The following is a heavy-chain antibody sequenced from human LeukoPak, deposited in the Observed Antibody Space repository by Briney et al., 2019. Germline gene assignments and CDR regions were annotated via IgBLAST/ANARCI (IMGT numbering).Heavy chain of an antibody. J-gene: IGHJ4*02. Sequence: GGSLRLSCAVSGITLSNYGMSGVRQAPGKGLEWVAGISDSGGRTKYADSVKGRFTISRDNSKNTLYLQMNSLRAEDTAVYFCAKRGVVIRVILVGFHKEAYYFDSWGQGALVTVSS. CDR1: GITLSNYG. V-gene: IGHV3-23*01. CDR2: ISDSGGRT. D-gene: IGHD3-22*01. CDR3: AKRGVVIRVILVGFHKEAYYFDS.